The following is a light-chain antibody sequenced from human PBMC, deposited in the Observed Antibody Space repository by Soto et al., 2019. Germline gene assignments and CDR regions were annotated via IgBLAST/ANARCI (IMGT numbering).Light chain of an antibody. CDR2: EVS. J-gene: IGLJ1*01. V-gene: IGLV2-23*02. CDR1: SSDVGSYNL. CDR3: CSYAGSSTFPYA. Sequence: QSVLTQPASVSGSPGQSITISCTGTSSDVGSYNLVSWYQHHPGKAPKLMIYEVSKRPSGVSNRFSGSKSGNTASLTISGLQAEDEAAYYCCSYAGSSTFPYASGTGTKVTVL.